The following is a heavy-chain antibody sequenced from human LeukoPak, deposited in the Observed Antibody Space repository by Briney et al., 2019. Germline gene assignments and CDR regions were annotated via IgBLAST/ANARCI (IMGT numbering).Heavy chain of an antibody. CDR1: GYTFTSYG. Sequence: GASVKVSCKASGYTFTSYGISWVRQAPGQGLEWMGWISAYNGNTNYAQKLQGRVTMTTDTSTSTAYMELRSLRSDDTAVYYCARSDCSSTSCYLSGAFDIWGQGTMVTVSS. V-gene: IGHV1-18*01. D-gene: IGHD2-2*01. CDR3: ARSDCSSTSCYLSGAFDI. J-gene: IGHJ3*02. CDR2: ISAYNGNT.